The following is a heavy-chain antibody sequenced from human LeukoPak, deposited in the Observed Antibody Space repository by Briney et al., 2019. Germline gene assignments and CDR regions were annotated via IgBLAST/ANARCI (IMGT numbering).Heavy chain of an antibody. J-gene: IGHJ5*02. V-gene: IGHV1-18*01. CDR2: FSAYNGNT. D-gene: IGHD2-2*01. CDR3: ARGRDCSSTSCYGGIWFDP. CDR1: GYTFTSYG. Sequence: ASVKVSCKASGYTFTSYGISWVRQAPGQGPEWMGWFSAYNGNTNYAQKLQGRVTMTTDTSTSTAYMELRSLRSDDTAVYYCARGRDCSSTSCYGGIWFDPWGQGTLVTVSS.